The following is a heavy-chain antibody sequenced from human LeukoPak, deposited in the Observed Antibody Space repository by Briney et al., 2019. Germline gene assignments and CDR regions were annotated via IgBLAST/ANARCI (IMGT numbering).Heavy chain of an antibody. V-gene: IGHV4-31*03. CDR3: AGVYCSSTSCYKRSLWFDP. Sequence: PSETLSLTCTVSGGSISSGGYYWSWIRQHPGKGLEWIGYIYYSGSTYYNPSLKSRVTISVDTSKNQFSLKLSSVTAADTAVYYFAGVYCSSTSCYKRSLWFDPWGQGTLVTVSS. CDR1: GGSISSGGYY. J-gene: IGHJ5*02. D-gene: IGHD2-2*02. CDR2: IYYSGST.